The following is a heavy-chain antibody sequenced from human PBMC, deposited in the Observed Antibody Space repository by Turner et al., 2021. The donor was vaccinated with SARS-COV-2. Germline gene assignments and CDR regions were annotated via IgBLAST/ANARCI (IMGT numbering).Heavy chain of an antibody. Sequence: EVQLLESGGGLVQPGGSLRLSCAASGFTFSSYAMSWVRQAPGKGLEWVSAISGSGGSTYYADSVKGRFTISRDNSKNTLYLQMNSLRAEDTAVYYCAKDRFFGEEQANWFDPWGQGTLVTVSS. CDR2: ISGSGGST. CDR1: GFTFSSYA. V-gene: IGHV3-23*01. CDR3: AKDRFFGEEQANWFDP. J-gene: IGHJ5*02. D-gene: IGHD3-3*01.